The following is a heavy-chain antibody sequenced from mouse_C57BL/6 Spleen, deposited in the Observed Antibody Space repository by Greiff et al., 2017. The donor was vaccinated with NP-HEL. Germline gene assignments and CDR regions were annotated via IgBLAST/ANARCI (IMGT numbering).Heavy chain of an antibody. CDR3: ASYDYDADFDV. V-gene: IGHV5-9*01. Sequence: EVHLVESGGGLVKTGGSLKLSCAASGFTFSSYTMSWVRQTPEKRLEWVATISGGGGNTYYPDSVKGRFTISRDNAKNTLYLQMSSLRSEDTALYYCASYDYDADFDVWGTGTTVTVSS. CDR1: GFTFSSYT. CDR2: ISGGGGNT. J-gene: IGHJ1*03. D-gene: IGHD2-4*01.